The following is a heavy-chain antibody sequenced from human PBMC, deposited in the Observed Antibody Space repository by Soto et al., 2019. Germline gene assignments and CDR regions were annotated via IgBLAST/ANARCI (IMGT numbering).Heavy chain of an antibody. CDR3: ARGDSTDCSNGVCSFFYNHDMDV. Sequence: GASVKVSCEASGYSFTDYHIRWVRQAPGQGLEWLGRINPKSGGTSTAQKFQGWVTMTTDTSISTASMELTRLTSDDTAIYYCARGDSTDCSNGVCSFFYNHDMDVWGQGTTVTVSS. CDR2: INPKSGGT. J-gene: IGHJ6*02. CDR1: GYSFTDYH. V-gene: IGHV1-2*04. D-gene: IGHD2-8*01.